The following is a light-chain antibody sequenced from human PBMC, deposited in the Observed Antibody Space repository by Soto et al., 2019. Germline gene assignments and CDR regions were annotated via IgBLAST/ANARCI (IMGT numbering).Light chain of an antibody. J-gene: IGKJ2*01. CDR3: QQYNSWLMYT. Sequence: EIVMTQSPATLSVSPGERATLSCRASQTISSNLAWYQQKPGQAPRLLIYGASTRATGITARFSGSGSGTEFTITISSLQSEDFAVYYCQQYNSWLMYTFGQGTKLEIK. V-gene: IGKV3-15*01. CDR2: GAS. CDR1: QTISSN.